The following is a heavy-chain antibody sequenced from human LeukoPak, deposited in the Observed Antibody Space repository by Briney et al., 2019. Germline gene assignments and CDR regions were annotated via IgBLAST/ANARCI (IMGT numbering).Heavy chain of an antibody. D-gene: IGHD4-11*01. CDR3: ARDPSNYIDY. J-gene: IGHJ4*02. CDR1: GYTFIGYY. Sequence: EASVKVSFKSSGYTFIGYYMHWVRQPPGQGLEWMGLLSPNSGATNFAQKFQGRISKDRDTSITTVYKDLRRLSSDDSAIYYCARDPSNYIDYWGQGTLVTVSS. V-gene: IGHV1-2*02. CDR2: LSPNSGAT.